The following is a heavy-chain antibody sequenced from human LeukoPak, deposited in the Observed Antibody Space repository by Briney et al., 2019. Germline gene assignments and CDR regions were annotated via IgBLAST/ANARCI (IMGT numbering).Heavy chain of an antibody. CDR1: GGSISSYY. J-gene: IGHJ3*02. Sequence: SETLSLTCTVSGGSISSYYWSWIRQPPGKGLEWIWYIYYSGSTNYNPSLKSRVTISVDTSKNQFSLKLSSVTAADTAVYYCARTLGEFRAFDIWGQGTMVTVSS. CDR2: IYYSGST. V-gene: IGHV4-59*01. CDR3: ARTLGEFRAFDI. D-gene: IGHD3-10*01.